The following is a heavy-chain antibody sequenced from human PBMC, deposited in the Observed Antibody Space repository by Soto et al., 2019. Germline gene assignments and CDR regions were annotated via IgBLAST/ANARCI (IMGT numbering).Heavy chain of an antibody. Sequence: ASVKVSCKASGGTFSSYTISWVRQAPGKGLEWMGGFDPEDGETIYAQKFQGRVTMTEDTSTDTAYMELSSLRSEDTAVYYCATTFGDGYDQYYFDYWGQGTLVTVSS. CDR2: FDPEDGET. CDR3: ATTFGDGYDQYYFDY. V-gene: IGHV1-24*01. D-gene: IGHD5-12*01. CDR1: GGTFSSYT. J-gene: IGHJ4*02.